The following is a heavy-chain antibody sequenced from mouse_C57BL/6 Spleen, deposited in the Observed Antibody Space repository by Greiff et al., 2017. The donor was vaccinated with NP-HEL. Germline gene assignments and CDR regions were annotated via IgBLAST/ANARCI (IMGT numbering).Heavy chain of an antibody. Sequence: VQLQQSGAELARPGASVKLSCKASGYTFTSYGISWVKQRTGQGLEWIGEIYPRSGNTYYNEKFKGKATLTADKSSSTAYMELRSLTSEDSAVYFCARLGPYSKDGYYAMDYWGQGTSVTVSS. V-gene: IGHV1-81*01. CDR1: GYTFTSYG. J-gene: IGHJ4*01. CDR3: ARLGPYSKDGYYAMDY. CDR2: IYPRSGNT. D-gene: IGHD2-5*01.